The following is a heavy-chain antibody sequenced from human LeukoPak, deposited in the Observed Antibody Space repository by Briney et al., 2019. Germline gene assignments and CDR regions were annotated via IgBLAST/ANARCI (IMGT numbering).Heavy chain of an antibody. CDR1: GGSFSDYY. V-gene: IGHV4-59*01. CDR2: IYYSGST. D-gene: IGHD5-18*01. J-gene: IGHJ4*02. CDR3: ARGDTGYVVTAMALDY. Sequence: ASETLSLTCAVYGGSFSDYYWSWIRQPPGKGLEWIGYIYYSGSTNYNPSLKSRVTISVDTSKNQFSLKLSSVTAADTAVYYCARGDTGYVVTAMALDYWGQGTLVTVSS.